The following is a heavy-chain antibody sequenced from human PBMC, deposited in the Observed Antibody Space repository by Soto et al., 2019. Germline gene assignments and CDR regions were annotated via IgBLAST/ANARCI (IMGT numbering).Heavy chain of an antibody. J-gene: IGHJ4*02. Sequence: QVQLVQSGAEVKKPGASVKVSCKASGYTFTSYGISWVRQAPGQGLEWVGWISAYNGNTNYAQKLQGRVTMTSDTSTSTAYMELRSLRSDDTAVYYCARPKYYDSSGYYYGPPDYWGQGTLVTVSS. CDR3: ARPKYYDSSGYYYGPPDY. CDR2: ISAYNGNT. V-gene: IGHV1-18*01. CDR1: GYTFTSYG. D-gene: IGHD3-22*01.